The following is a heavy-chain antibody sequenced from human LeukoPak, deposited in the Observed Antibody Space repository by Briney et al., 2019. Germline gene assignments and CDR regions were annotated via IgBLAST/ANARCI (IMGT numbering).Heavy chain of an antibody. D-gene: IGHD3-10*01. CDR3: VALLRGIGY. Sequence: PGGSLRLSCAVSGFTFSDHYMDWVRQAPGKGLEWIGRSRNEGYSYSTDFAASVRGRASLSRDHSRNSLYLQINSLRTDDTAVYYCVALLRGIGYWGQGTLVTVSS. CDR1: GFTFSDHY. V-gene: IGHV3-72*01. CDR2: SRNEGYSYST. J-gene: IGHJ4*02.